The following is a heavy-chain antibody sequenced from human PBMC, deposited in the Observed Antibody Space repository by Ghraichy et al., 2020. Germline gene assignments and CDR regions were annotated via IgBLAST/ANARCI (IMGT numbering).Heavy chain of an antibody. CDR3: ASSPYSGPGYY. V-gene: IGHV3-11*01. CDR1: GFTFSDYY. D-gene: IGHD4-11*01. Sequence: GGSLRLSCAASGFTFSDYYMSWIRQAPGKGLEWVSYISSSGSSIYYAFSVKGRFTISRDNAKNSLYLQMNSLRAEDTAVYYCASSPYSGPGYYWGQGTLVTVSS. J-gene: IGHJ4*02. CDR2: ISSSGSSI.